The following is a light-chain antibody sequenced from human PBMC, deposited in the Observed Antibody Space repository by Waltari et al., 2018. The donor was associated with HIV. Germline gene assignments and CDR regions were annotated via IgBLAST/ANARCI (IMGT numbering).Light chain of an antibody. CDR2: GDS. Sequence: SVLTQPTSVSGAPGQGVTITCTGTNSNIGAPSDVHWYRQSPGTAPKLVIYGDSSRPSGVPDRFAGSRSGASVSLDITGLRAEDEGDYYCQSYDIRLSGLWVFGGGTKLTVL. J-gene: IGLJ3*02. V-gene: IGLV1-40*01. CDR3: QSYDIRLSGLWV. CDR1: NSNIGAPSD.